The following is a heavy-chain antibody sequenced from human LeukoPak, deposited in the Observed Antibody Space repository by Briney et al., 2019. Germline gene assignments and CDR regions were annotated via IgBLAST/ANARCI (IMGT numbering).Heavy chain of an antibody. D-gene: IGHD1-7*01. Sequence: PGGSLRLSCAASGFTFSSYEMNWVRQAPGKGLEWVSYISSSGSTIYYADSVKGRFTISRDNAKNSLYLQMNSLRPEDTAVYYCARSRTRNDYWGQGTLVTVSS. CDR3: ARSRTRNDY. V-gene: IGHV3-48*03. J-gene: IGHJ4*02. CDR1: GFTFSSYE. CDR2: ISSSGSTI.